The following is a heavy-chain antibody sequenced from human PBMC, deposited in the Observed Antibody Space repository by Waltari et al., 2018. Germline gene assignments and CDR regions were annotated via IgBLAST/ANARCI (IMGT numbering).Heavy chain of an antibody. D-gene: IGHD2-21*01. Sequence: QVQLQQWGAGLLKPSETLSLTCAVYGGSFSGYYWSWIRQPPGEGLEWIGEINHRGSTNCNPSLRSRVTISVDTSKNQFSLKLSSVTAADTAVYYCPRGRPRGKYCGGDCSDYWGQGTLVTVSS. V-gene: IGHV4-34*01. CDR2: INHRGST. J-gene: IGHJ4*02. CDR3: PRGRPRGKYCGGDCSDY. CDR1: GGSFSGYY.